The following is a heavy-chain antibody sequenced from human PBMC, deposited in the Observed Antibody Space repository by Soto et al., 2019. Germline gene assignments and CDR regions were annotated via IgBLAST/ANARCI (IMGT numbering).Heavy chain of an antibody. CDR1: GGSISSSSYY. CDR3: ARHPVRGWIRGSHFDY. CDR2: IYYSGST. Sequence: PSETLSLTCTVSGGSISSSSYYWGWIRQPPGKGLEWIGSIYYSGSTYYNPSLKSRVTISVDTSKNQFSLKLSSVTAADTAVYYCARHPVRGWIRGSHFDYWGQGTLVTVSS. D-gene: IGHD6-19*01. V-gene: IGHV4-39*01. J-gene: IGHJ4*02.